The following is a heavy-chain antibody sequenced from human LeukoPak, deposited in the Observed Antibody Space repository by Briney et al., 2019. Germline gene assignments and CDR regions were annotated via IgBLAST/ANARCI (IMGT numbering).Heavy chain of an antibody. D-gene: IGHD3-10*01. J-gene: IGHJ6*03. CDR3: AGVTGSYYFYYYMDV. V-gene: IGHV4-59*12. Sequence: PSETLSLTCTVSGGSISSYYWSWIRQPPGKGLEWIGYIYYSGSTYYKPSLKSRVTISVDTSKNQFSLKLSSVTAADTALYYCAGVTGSYYFYYYMDVWGKGTTVTVSS. CDR2: IYYSGST. CDR1: GGSISSYY.